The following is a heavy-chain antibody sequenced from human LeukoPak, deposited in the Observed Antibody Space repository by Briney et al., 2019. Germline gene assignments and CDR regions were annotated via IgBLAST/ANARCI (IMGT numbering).Heavy chain of an antibody. CDR3: AKDSDYGGNSVGFDY. V-gene: IGHV3-30*18. Sequence: GGSLRLSCAASGCTFSSYGMHWVRQAPGKGLEWVAVISYDGSNKYYADSVKGRFTISRDNSKNTLYLQMNSLRAEDTAVYYCAKDSDYGGNSVGFDYWGQGTLVTVSS. J-gene: IGHJ4*02. CDR1: GCTFSSYG. D-gene: IGHD4-23*01. CDR2: ISYDGSNK.